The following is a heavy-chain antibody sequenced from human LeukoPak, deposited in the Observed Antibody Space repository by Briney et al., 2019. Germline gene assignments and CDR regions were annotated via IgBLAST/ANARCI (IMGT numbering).Heavy chain of an antibody. CDR1: GGSISSSSYY. D-gene: IGHD1-26*01. Sequence: SETLSLTCTVSGGSISSSSYYGGWIRQPPGKGLEWIGSIYYSGSTYYNPSLKSRVTISVDTSKNQFSLKLSSVTAADTAVYYCAVRASRSGSSSRDPYWGQGTLVTVSP. J-gene: IGHJ4*02. CDR2: IYYSGST. V-gene: IGHV4-39*07. CDR3: AVRASRSGSSSRDPY.